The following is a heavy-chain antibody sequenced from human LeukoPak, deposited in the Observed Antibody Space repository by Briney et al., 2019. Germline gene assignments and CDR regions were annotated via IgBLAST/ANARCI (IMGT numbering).Heavy chain of an antibody. Sequence: GGSLRLSCAASGFTFSSYGMIWVRQAPGKGLEWLSYISSSGGRSLYADAVRGRATISRDNAKNSLYLQMNSLRTEDTAVYHCARESDSGGYRFDYWGQGSLVTVSS. V-gene: IGHV3-48*03. CDR3: ARESDSGGYRFDY. D-gene: IGHD3-22*01. CDR1: GFTFSSYG. J-gene: IGHJ4*02. CDR2: ISSSGGRS.